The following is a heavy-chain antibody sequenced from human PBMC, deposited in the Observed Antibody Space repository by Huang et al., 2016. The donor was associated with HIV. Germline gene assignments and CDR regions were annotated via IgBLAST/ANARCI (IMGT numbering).Heavy chain of an antibody. D-gene: IGHD6-19*01. Sequence: QLQLQESGPGLVKPSETLSLTCTVSGGSISTSGYYWGWIRQPPGKGLEWIGSLYYSGGNSYHPALKSRFTISVDTSKSQFSLKLSSVTAADTAVYYCARQDTSGWYADPYYFDYWGQGTLVTVSS. CDR2: LYYSGGN. CDR1: GGSISTSGYY. CDR3: ARQDTSGWYADPYYFDY. V-gene: IGHV4-39*01. J-gene: IGHJ4*02.